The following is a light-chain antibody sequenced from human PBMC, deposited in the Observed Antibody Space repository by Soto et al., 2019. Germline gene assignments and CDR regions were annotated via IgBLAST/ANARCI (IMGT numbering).Light chain of an antibody. J-gene: IGKJ1*01. CDR2: AAS. CDR3: QQSYITPPGT. V-gene: IGKV1-39*01. CDR1: QSIRSY. Sequence: IQMTQSPSSLSASVGDRVTITCRASQSIRSYLNCYQQKPGKAPNLLIYAASGLQTGVPSRFSGSGSGTDFTLSISSLQREDFATYCCQQSYITPPGTFGQGTKVDIK.